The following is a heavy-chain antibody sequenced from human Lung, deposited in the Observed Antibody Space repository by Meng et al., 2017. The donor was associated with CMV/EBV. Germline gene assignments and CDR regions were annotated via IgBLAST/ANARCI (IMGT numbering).Heavy chain of an antibody. CDR2: NYYSGST. J-gene: IGHJ4*02. Sequence: QVRRQDSGPGLVKPSETLSLTCAVSGGSISTYYWSWIRQPPGKGLEWIGNNYYSGSTNYNPSLASRVTISVDSSKNQFSLKLSSVTAADTAVYYCARHQNGGTYPLDYWGQGTLVTVSS. D-gene: IGHD3-16*02. CDR3: ARHQNGGTYPLDY. V-gene: IGHV4-59*08. CDR1: GGSISTYY.